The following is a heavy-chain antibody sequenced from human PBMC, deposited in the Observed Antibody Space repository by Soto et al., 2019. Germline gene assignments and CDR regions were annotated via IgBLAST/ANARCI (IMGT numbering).Heavy chain of an antibody. V-gene: IGHV4-34*01. J-gene: IGHJ4*02. CDR2: INHSGST. CDR3: ARVGRGYNLDY. Sequence: QVQLQQWGAGLLKPSETLSLTCAVYGGSFSGYYWSWIRQPPGKGLEWIGEINHSGSTNYNPSHKSRVTISVDTSKNQFSLKLSSVTAADTAVYYCARVGRGYNLDYWGQGTLVTVSS. D-gene: IGHD5-12*01. CDR1: GGSFSGYY.